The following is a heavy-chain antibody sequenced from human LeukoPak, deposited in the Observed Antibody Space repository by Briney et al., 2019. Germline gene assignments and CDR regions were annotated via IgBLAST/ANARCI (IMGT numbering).Heavy chain of an antibody. CDR1: GFTFSDYY. J-gene: IGHJ4*02. CDR3: ARDQLWFVY. CDR2: ISSSGSPI. V-gene: IGHV3-11*01. Sequence: PGGSLRLSCAASGFTFSDYYMSWIRQAPGKGLEGVSFISSSGSPIYYADSVKGRFTITRDNAKNSLYLPMTSLRAEDPTVYYCARDQLWFVYWGQGTLVTVSS. D-gene: IGHD5-18*01.